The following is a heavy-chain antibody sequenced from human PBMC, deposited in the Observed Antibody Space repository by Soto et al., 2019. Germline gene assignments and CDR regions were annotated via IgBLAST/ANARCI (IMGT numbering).Heavy chain of an antibody. D-gene: IGHD6-19*01. CDR3: SHRRLRAVGLDAFDI. J-gene: IGHJ3*02. V-gene: IGHV2-5*02. CDR2: IYWDDDK. CDR1: GFSLSTSGVG. Sequence: QITLKESGPTLVNPTQTLTLTCTFSGFSLSTSGVGVGWIRQPPGKALEWLALIYWDDDKRYSPSLKSRLTITKDTSKNQVVLTMTNMDPMATATYYCSHRRLRAVGLDAFDIWGLGTMVTVSS.